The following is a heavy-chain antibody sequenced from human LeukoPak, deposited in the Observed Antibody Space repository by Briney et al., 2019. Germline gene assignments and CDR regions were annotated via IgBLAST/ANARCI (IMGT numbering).Heavy chain of an antibody. CDR3: AIQFTMIVVGPFDI. D-gene: IGHD3-22*01. CDR1: GFTLSSYA. Sequence: PGGSLRLSCAASGFTLSSYAMSWVRQAPGKGLEWVSAISGSGGSTYYADSVKGRFTISRDNSKNTLYLQMNSLRAEGTAVYYCAIQFTMIVVGPFDIWGQGTMATVSS. J-gene: IGHJ3*02. CDR2: ISGSGGST. V-gene: IGHV3-23*01.